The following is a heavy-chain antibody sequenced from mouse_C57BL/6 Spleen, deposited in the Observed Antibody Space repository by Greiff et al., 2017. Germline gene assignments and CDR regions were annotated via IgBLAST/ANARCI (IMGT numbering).Heavy chain of an antibody. CDR1: GYTFTSYW. Sequence: VQLQQPGAELVKPGASVKLSCKASGYTFTSYWMQWVKQRPGQGLEWIGEIDPSDSYTNYNQEFKGKATLTVDTSSSTAYMQLSSLTSEDSAVYYCARRGYGGYYFDYWGQGTTLTVSS. CDR3: ARRGYGGYYFDY. D-gene: IGHD3-1*01. CDR2: IDPSDSYT. J-gene: IGHJ2*01. V-gene: IGHV1-50*01.